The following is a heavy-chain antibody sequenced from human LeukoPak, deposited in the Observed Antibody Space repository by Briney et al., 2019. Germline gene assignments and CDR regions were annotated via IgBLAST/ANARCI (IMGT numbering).Heavy chain of an antibody. D-gene: IGHD6-19*01. Sequence: ASVKVSCKASGYTFTSYDINWVRQATGQGLEWMGWMNPNSGNTGYAQKFQGRVTITRNTSISTAYMELSSLRSEDTAVYYCARKVYSGGWYRGYYYYYMDVWGKGTTVTVSS. CDR2: MNPNSGNT. V-gene: IGHV1-8*03. CDR1: GYTFTSYD. J-gene: IGHJ6*03. CDR3: ARKVYSGGWYRGYYYYYMDV.